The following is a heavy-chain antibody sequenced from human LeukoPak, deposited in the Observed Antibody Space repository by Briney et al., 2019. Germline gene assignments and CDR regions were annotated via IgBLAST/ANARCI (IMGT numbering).Heavy chain of an antibody. CDR3: ARSVMTTVTPRLWDAFDI. CDR2: IYPGDSDT. D-gene: IGHD4-17*01. V-gene: IGHV5-51*01. J-gene: IGHJ3*02. Sequence: GESLKISCKGSGYSFTSYWIGWVRQMPGKGLEWMGIIYPGDSDTRYSPSFQGQVTISADKSISTAYLQWSSLKASATAMYYCARSVMTTVTPRLWDAFDIWGQGTMVTVSS. CDR1: GYSFTSYW.